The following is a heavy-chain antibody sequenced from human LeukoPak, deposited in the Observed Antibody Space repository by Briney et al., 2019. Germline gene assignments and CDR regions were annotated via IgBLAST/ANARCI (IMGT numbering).Heavy chain of an antibody. J-gene: IGHJ5*02. CDR3: ARQLTPGGFWGLLTWFDP. CDR2: ITTGGDAI. V-gene: IGHV3-11*01. CDR1: GFTFSDYF. Sequence: GGSLRLSCADSGFTFSDYFMTWIRQAPGKGLEWVSYITTGGDAIHYADSVKGRFTISRDDAKNSLYLQLNSLRAEDTAVYFCARQLTPGGFWGLLTWFDPWGQGTLVTVSS. D-gene: IGHD3-16*01.